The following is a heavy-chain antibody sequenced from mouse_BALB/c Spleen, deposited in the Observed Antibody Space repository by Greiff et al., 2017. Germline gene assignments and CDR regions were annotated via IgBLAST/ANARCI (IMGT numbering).Heavy chain of an antibody. Sequence: VQLQESGPDLVKPGASVKMSCKASGFTFTSYVMHWVQQKPGQGLEWIGYINPYNDGTKYNEKFKGKGTLTSDKSSSTAYMELSSLTSEDSAVYYCARLDGYYFWLAYWGQGTLVTVSA. V-gene: IGHV1-14*01. J-gene: IGHJ3*01. CDR3: ARLDGYYFWLAY. CDR1: GFTFTSYV. CDR2: INPYNDGT. D-gene: IGHD2-3*01.